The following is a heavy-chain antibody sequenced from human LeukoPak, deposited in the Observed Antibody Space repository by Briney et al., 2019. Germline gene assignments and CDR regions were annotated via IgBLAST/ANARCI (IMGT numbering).Heavy chain of an antibody. CDR2: SYHGGST. J-gene: IGHJ5*02. Sequence: PSQTLSLTCDVSGDSMSSSRFSWSWLRQPPGKGLEWIGYSYHGGSTHYNPSLQSRVTISVDRSKKQFSLNLHSVTAADTAVCYCARMVVDVTRWFDPWGQGTLVTVSS. CDR3: ARMVVDVTRWFDP. V-gene: IGHV4-30-2*01. D-gene: IGHD2-15*01. CDR1: GDSMSSSRFS.